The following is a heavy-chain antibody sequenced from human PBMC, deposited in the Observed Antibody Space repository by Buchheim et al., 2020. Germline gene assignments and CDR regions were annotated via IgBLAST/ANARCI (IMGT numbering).Heavy chain of an antibody. CDR1: GYTFSTYT. J-gene: IGHJ6*04. Sequence: QVQLVQSGAEVKKPGASVKVSCTPSGYTFSTYTLSWVRQAPGQGLEWMGWISVYLGNTNYAQNFQGRVTLTPDTSTSTAYMELRSLTSDDTAVYYCARDRGQTSYYYTGMDVWGKGTT. CDR3: ARDRGQTSYYYTGMDV. CDR2: ISVYLGNT. V-gene: IGHV1-18*01. D-gene: IGHD3/OR15-3a*01.